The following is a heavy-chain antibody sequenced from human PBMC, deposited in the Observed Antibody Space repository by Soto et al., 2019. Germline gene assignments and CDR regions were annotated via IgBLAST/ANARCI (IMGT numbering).Heavy chain of an antibody. J-gene: IGHJ6*02. V-gene: IGHV3-33*01. Sequence: QVQLVESGGGVVQPGRSLRLSCAASGVTFSSYGMHWVRQAPGKGLEWVAVIWYDGSNKYYADSVKGRFTISRDNSKNTLYLQMNSLRAEDTAVYYCARDQYDFWSGYPGYYYYGMDVWGQGTTVTVSS. D-gene: IGHD3-3*01. CDR3: ARDQYDFWSGYPGYYYYGMDV. CDR1: GVTFSSYG. CDR2: IWYDGSNK.